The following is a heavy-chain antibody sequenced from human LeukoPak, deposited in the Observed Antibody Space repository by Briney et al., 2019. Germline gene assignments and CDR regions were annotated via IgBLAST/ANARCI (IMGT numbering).Heavy chain of an antibody. CDR3: AILAGYYDSSGPKGVFDY. D-gene: IGHD3-22*01. V-gene: IGHV3-11*03. Sequence: GGSLRLSCAASGFTFSDYYMTWIRQAPGKGLEWLSYISGSGSYTNYADSMKGRFTISRDNSKNTLYLQMNSLRAEDTAVYYCAILAGYYDSSGPKGVFDYWGQGTLVTVSS. J-gene: IGHJ4*02. CDR1: GFTFSDYY. CDR2: ISGSGSYT.